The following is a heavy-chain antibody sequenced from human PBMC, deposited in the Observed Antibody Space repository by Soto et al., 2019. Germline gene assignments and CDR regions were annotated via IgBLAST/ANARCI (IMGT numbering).Heavy chain of an antibody. V-gene: IGHV3-30-3*01. CDR1: GFTFSNYI. J-gene: IGHJ4*02. D-gene: IGHD2-2*01. CDR2: ISYDGSNK. Sequence: GGSLRLSCAASGFTFSNYIMHWVRQAPGKGLEWVSGISYDGSNKNNADSVKGRFTISRDNSKNRLYLQMTSLRAEDTAVYYCARDGEIYCRSTSCYRHFDYWGQGTLVTVSS. CDR3: ARDGEIYCRSTSCYRHFDY.